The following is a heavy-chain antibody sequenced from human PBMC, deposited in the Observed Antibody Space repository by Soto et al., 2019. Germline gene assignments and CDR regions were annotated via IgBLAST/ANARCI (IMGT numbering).Heavy chain of an antibody. CDR2: IYYSGST. CDR3: ARERRGIFGVVTAFDF. V-gene: IGHV4-59*01. Sequence: SETLSLTCTVSGGSISSYYWSWIRQPPGKGLEWIGYIYYSGSTNYNPSLKSRVTISVDTSKNQFSLKLSSVTAADTAVYYCARERRGIFGVVTAFDFWGQGTLVTVSS. D-gene: IGHD3-3*01. J-gene: IGHJ4*02. CDR1: GGSISSYY.